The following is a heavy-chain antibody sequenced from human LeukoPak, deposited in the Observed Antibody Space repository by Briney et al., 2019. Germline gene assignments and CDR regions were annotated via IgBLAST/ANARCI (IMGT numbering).Heavy chain of an antibody. D-gene: IGHD3-10*01. CDR2: IYSGGST. CDR1: GFTVSSNY. CDR3: ASGSGSYRTPYYYMDV. J-gene: IGHJ6*03. V-gene: IGHV3-53*01. Sequence: PGGSLRLSRAASGFTVSSNYMSWVRQAPGKGLEWVSVIYSGGSTYYADSVKGRFTISRDNSKNALYLQMNSLRAEDTAVYYCASGSGSYRTPYYYMDVWGKGTTVTVSS.